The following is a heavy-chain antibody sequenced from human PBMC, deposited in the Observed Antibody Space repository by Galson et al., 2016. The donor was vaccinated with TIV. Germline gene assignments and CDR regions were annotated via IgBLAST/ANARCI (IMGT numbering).Heavy chain of an antibody. CDR1: GYNFTSYY. CDR2: ISPDGDRT. J-gene: IGHJ6*02. V-gene: IGHV1-46*04. CDR3: EL. D-gene: IGHD2-21*02. Sequence: SVKVSCKASGYNFTSYYMHWVRQAPGHGLEWMGIISPDGDRTTYSQTLLGRVTMTRDTAIYYCAGSRRHLRGDPIYYYIMELWGQGTTVTVSS.